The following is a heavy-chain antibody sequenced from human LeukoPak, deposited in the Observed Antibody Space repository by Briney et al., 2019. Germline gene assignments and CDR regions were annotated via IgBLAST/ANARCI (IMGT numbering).Heavy chain of an antibody. CDR1: GYSFNTYW. D-gene: IGHD2-2*01. CDR2: IYPGDSDT. Sequence: GESLKISCKGSGYSFNTYWIGWVRQMPGKGLEWMGIIYPGDSDTKYSPSFQGQVTISADKSISTAYLQWSSLKASDTAMYYCARWDIVVVPAAIGAFDIWGQGTMVTVSS. J-gene: IGHJ3*02. V-gene: IGHV5-51*01. CDR3: ARWDIVVVPAAIGAFDI.